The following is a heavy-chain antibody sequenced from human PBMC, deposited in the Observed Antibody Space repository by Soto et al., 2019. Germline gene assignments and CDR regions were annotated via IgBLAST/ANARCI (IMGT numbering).Heavy chain of an antibody. CDR2: ISAYNGNT. D-gene: IGHD3-3*01. V-gene: IGHV1-18*01. CDR1: GYTFTNFG. Sequence: ASVKVSCKASGYTFTNFGISWVRQAPGQGLEWMGWISAYNGNTNYAQNFQGRVTMTTDTSTSTAYMELRSLRSDDTAVYYCARDSNTIFDYYYGMDVWGQGTTVTVSS. CDR3: ARDSNTIFDYYYGMDV. J-gene: IGHJ6*02.